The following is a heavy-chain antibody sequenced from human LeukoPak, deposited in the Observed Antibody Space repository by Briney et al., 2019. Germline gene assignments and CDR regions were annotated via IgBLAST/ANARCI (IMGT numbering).Heavy chain of an antibody. Sequence: PSETLSLTCTVSGGSISSSTYYSGWIRQPPGKGLEWIGSIYYSGSTYYNPSLKSRVTISVDTSKNQFSLKLSSVVAADTAVYYFSRIRADNSGYYYYFDYWGQGTLVTVSS. CDR2: IYYSGST. V-gene: IGHV4-39*01. D-gene: IGHD3-22*01. J-gene: IGHJ4*02. CDR3: SRIRADNSGYYYYFDY. CDR1: GGSISSSTYY.